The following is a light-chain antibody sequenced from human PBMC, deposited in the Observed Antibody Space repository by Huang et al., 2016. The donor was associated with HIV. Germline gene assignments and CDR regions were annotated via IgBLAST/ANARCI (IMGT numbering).Light chain of an antibody. CDR3: MEAQHRT. Sequence: DIVMTQTPVSLPATPGEPASISCRSSQSLLHSNGYNYVDWYVQKPGQSPQLLIYLGSNRASGGPDRFSGSGSGTDFTLKISRVEAEDVGVYYCMEAQHRTFGQGTRLEIK. CDR1: QSLLHSNGYNY. J-gene: IGKJ2*01. CDR2: LGS. V-gene: IGKV2-28*01.